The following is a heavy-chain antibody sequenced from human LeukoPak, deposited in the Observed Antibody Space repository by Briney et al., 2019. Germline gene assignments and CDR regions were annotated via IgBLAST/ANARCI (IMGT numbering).Heavy chain of an antibody. CDR1: GFTFSSYS. Sequence: PGGSLRLSCAASGFTFSSYSMTWVRQAPGKGLEWVSYISSSSSTMYYADSVKGRFTISRDNAKNSLSLQMNSLRAEDTAVYYCAHLSRLGELHGSWGQGTLVTVSS. D-gene: IGHD3-16*01. CDR2: ISSSSSTM. V-gene: IGHV3-48*01. J-gene: IGHJ5*02. CDR3: AHLSRLGELHGS.